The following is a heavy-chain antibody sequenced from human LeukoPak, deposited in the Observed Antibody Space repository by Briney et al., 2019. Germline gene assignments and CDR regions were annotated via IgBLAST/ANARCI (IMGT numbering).Heavy chain of an antibody. V-gene: IGHV3-21*01. Sequence: GGSLRLSCAASGFILSSYEMNWVRQAPGKGLEWVSSISDSSSYIYYADSVKGRFTIARDNAKNSLYLQMNSLRAEDTAVYYCARAGSGSYYNVAWSMGFAFDIWGQGTMVTVSS. CDR3: ARAGSGSYYNVAWSMGFAFDI. D-gene: IGHD3-10*01. J-gene: IGHJ3*02. CDR2: ISDSSSYI. CDR1: GFILSSYE.